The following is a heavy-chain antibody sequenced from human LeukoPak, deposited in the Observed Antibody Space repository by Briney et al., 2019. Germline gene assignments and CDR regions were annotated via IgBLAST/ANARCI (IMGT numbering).Heavy chain of an antibody. D-gene: IGHD5-18*01. CDR2: IIPIFGTA. CDR1: GVTFSIYA. CDR3: ATPSCGYSYGSAHYYYYGMDV. V-gene: IGHV1-69*13. J-gene: IGHJ6*02. Sequence: SVKVSCKASGVTFSIYAISCVRQAPGQGLEWMGGIIPIFGTANYAQKFQGRVTITADESTSTAYMELSSLRSEDTAVYSCATPSCGYSYGSAHYYYYGMDVWGQGTTVTVSS.